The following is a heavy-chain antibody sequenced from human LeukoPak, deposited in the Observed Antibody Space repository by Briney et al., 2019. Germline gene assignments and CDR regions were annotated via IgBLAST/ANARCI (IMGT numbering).Heavy chain of an antibody. CDR3: ARVSYYGSGSDY. J-gene: IGHJ4*02. Sequence: PGGSLRLSCAASGFTFSSYAMNWVRQAPGKGLEWVSSISSSSSYIYYADSVKGRFTISRDNAKNSLYLQMSSLRAEDTAVYYCARVSYYGSGSDYWGQGTLVTVSS. CDR1: GFTFSSYA. D-gene: IGHD3-10*01. CDR2: ISSSSSYI. V-gene: IGHV3-21*01.